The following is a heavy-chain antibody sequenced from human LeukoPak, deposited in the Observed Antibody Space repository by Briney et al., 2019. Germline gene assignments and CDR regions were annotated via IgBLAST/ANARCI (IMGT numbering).Heavy chain of an antibody. CDR1: GFTFSSHG. D-gene: IGHD3-10*01. CDR3: ARDARRFGEPRLFDP. Sequence: GGSLRLSCAASGFTFSSHGMSWVRQAPGKGLEWVSAISGSGGSTYYADSVKGRFTISRDNAKNLLYLQMNSLRAEDTAVYYCARDARRFGEPRLFDPWGQGTLVTASS. J-gene: IGHJ5*02. CDR2: ISGSGGST. V-gene: IGHV3-23*01.